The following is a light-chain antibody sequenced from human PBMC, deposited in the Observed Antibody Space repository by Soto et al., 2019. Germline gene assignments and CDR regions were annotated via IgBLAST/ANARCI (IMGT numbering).Light chain of an antibody. CDR2: DDH. CDR3: GSWDSSLSAYV. V-gene: IGLV1-51*01. Sequence: TLLPAGCAAPGQKFSLSCSGNSSNIGGNSVSWYQQLPGTAPKLLIYDDHKRPSGIPDRFSGSKSGTSATLGITGFQTGDEADYYCGSWDSSLSAYVCGTGPKITVL. CDR1: SSNIGGNS. J-gene: IGLJ1*01.